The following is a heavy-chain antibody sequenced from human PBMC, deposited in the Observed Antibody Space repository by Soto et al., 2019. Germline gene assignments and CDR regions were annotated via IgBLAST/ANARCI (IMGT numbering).Heavy chain of an antibody. CDR3: AKDDVSGDVLWLVYD. Sequence: PGGSLRLSCAASGFSFSKYAMIWVRQAPGKGQEWVSGITGSGVTIEYSASVKGRFTISRDNSKNTVYLQMNSLRAEDTAMYYCAKDDVSGDVLWLVYDWGQGTRVTVSS. CDR2: ITGSGVTI. J-gene: IGHJ4*02. V-gene: IGHV3-23*01. D-gene: IGHD2-8*01. CDR1: GFSFSKYA.